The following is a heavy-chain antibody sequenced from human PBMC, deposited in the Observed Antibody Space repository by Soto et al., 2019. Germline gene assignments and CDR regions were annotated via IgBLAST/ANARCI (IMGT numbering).Heavy chain of an antibody. D-gene: IGHD6-19*01. V-gene: IGHV3-53*01. J-gene: IGHJ4*02. CDR1: WGKGGDHC. CDR3: TKVPPQSLVPDY. Sequence: GLQIVGCRAAWGKGGDHCGIWIRQAPGKGLECVSVIHFGGNTYYADSVKGRFTVSRYNSKNTLYLQMNSLRVEDTAIYVCTKVPPQSLVPDYWLQGTLVTVSS. CDR2: IHFGGNT.